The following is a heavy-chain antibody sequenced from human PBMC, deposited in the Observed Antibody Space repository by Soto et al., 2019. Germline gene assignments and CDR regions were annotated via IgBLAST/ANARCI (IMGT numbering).Heavy chain of an antibody. CDR1: GYTFTSYG. D-gene: IGHD6-19*01. CDR3: ARATGRAVAAWFDP. V-gene: IGHV1-18*01. Sequence: ASVKVSCKASGYTFTSYGISWVRQAPGQGLEWMGWISAYNGNTNYAQKLQGRVTMTTDTSTSTAYMELRSLRSDDTDVYYCARATGRAVAAWFDPWGQGTLVTVS. CDR2: ISAYNGNT. J-gene: IGHJ5*02.